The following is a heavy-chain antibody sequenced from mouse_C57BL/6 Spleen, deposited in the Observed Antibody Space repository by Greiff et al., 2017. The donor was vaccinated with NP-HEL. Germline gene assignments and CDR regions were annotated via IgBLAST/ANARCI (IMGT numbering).Heavy chain of an antibody. Sequence: DVQLQESGGGLVQPGGSLSLSCAASGFTFTDYYMSWVRQPPGKALEWLGFIRNKASGYTTEYSASVKGRFTISRDNSQSILYLQMNALRAEDSATYYCARSLYDYDGGAYWGQGTLVTVSA. CDR1: GFTFTDYY. CDR2: IRNKASGYTT. V-gene: IGHV7-3*01. J-gene: IGHJ3*01. CDR3: ARSLYDYDGGAY. D-gene: IGHD2-4*01.